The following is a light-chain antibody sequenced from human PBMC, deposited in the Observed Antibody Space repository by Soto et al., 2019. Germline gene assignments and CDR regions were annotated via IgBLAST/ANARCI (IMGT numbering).Light chain of an antibody. CDR2: EVV. CDR3: KSYAGSNTYV. V-gene: IGLV2-8*01. Sequence: QSALTQPPSASGSPGQSVTICCTGTKNDIGVYDFVSWYQHHPGKAPRLIIYEVVQRPSGVPDRFSGSKSGNTASLTVSGLQAADEADYFCKSYAGSNTYVFGSGTKV. J-gene: IGLJ1*01. CDR1: KNDIGVYDF.